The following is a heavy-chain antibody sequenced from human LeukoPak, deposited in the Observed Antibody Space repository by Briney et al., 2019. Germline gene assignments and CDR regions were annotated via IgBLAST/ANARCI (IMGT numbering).Heavy chain of an antibody. CDR1: GYTFTGYY. CDR2: INPKSGDT. Sequence: ASAKVSCKASGYTFTGYYIHWVRQAPGQGLEWMGWINPKSGDTKYAQKFQGRVTMTRDTSISTAYMEVSRLRSDDTAVYYCARYRYCTGGSCSLLTYFDYWGQGSLVTVSS. V-gene: IGHV1-2*02. J-gene: IGHJ4*02. D-gene: IGHD2-15*01. CDR3: ARYRYCTGGSCSLLTYFDY.